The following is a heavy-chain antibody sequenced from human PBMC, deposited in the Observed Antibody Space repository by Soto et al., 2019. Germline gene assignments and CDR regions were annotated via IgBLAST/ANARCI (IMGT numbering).Heavy chain of an antibody. CDR2: ISSSSSYI. CDR1: GFTFSSYS. CDR3: ARAYSSSWTSTNLLRGGYYYYGMDV. D-gene: IGHD6-13*01. V-gene: IGHV3-21*04. J-gene: IGHJ6*02. Sequence: GGSLRLSCAASGFTFSSYSMNWVRQAPGKGLEWVSSISSSSSYIYYADSVKGRFTISRDNAKNSLYLQMNSLRAEDTAVYYCARAYSSSWTSTNLLRGGYYYYGMDVWGQGTTVTVSS.